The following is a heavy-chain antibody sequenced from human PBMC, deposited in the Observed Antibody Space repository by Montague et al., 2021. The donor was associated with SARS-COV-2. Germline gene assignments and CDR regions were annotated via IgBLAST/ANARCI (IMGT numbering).Heavy chain of an antibody. V-gene: IGHV4-39*02. J-gene: IGHJ3*01. CDR3: ARLKRYFDSSGSPSAFDF. CDR1: GDSITNNIYY. D-gene: IGHD3-22*01. Sequence: SETLSLTCTVSGDSITNNIYYWAWIRQPPGKGLEWIGSIYYTGNTYYNPSLKSRVTISVVTSKNHFTLKLSSVTAAETAVYHCARLKRYFDSSGSPSAFDFWGQGTKVTVSS. CDR2: IYYTGNT.